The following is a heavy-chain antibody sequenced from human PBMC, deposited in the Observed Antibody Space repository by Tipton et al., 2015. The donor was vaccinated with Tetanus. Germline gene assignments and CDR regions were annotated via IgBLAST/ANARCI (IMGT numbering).Heavy chain of an antibody. CDR2: SWYDGTDK. Sequence: SLRLSCAASGFIFSSYGIHWVRQAPGKGLEWVAVSWYDGTDKYYADSVKGRFTISRDNSKNTLYLQRNSLRAEDTAVYYCAREADFSGGSCFSGDFDNWGQGTQVTVSS. CDR3: AREADFSGGSCFSGDFDN. CDR1: GFIFSSYG. D-gene: IGHD2-15*01. V-gene: IGHV3-33*01. J-gene: IGHJ4*02.